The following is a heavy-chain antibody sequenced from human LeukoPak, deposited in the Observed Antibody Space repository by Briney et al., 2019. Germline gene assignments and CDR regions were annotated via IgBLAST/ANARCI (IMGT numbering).Heavy chain of an antibody. Sequence: GGSLRLSCAASGFTFSRYWMHWVRQAPGKGLVWVSRIKSDGNTNYADSVKGRFTISRDNAKNTVSLQMNSLRAEDTGVYFCARAPSEIGGYYPEYFRHWGQGTLVTVSS. D-gene: IGHD3-22*01. J-gene: IGHJ1*01. CDR1: GFTFSRYW. CDR2: IKSDGNT. V-gene: IGHV3-74*01. CDR3: ARAPSEIGGYYPEYFRH.